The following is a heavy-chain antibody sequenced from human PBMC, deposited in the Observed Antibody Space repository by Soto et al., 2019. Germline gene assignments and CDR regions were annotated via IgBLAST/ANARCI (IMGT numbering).Heavy chain of an antibody. CDR3: ARDRMLWYGELSH. CDR1: GYTFMTYA. J-gene: IGHJ4*02. CDR2: INPGNGNT. V-gene: IGHV1-3*01. D-gene: IGHD3-10*01. Sequence: QVQLVQSGAEVKKPGASVKISCKTSGYTFMTYALHWVRQAPGQRPEWMGWINPGNGNTEYSQKLQGRVTITRDTSARTVFMEVANMTSEDTAVYYCARDRMLWYGELSHWGQGTQVIVSA.